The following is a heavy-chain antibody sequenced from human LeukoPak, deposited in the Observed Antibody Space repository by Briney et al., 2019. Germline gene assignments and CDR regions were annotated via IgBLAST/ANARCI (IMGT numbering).Heavy chain of an antibody. J-gene: IGHJ4*02. D-gene: IGHD6-19*01. CDR1: GFTFSSYA. Sequence: TGGSLRLSCAASGFTFSSYAMSWVRQAPGKGLEWVSSINGGGGSTYYADSVKGRFTISRDNSNNTLYLQMNSLRAEDTAVYYCAKDATVPGQAGRTTTKKYFDYWGQGTLVIVSS. CDR2: INGGGGST. CDR3: AKDATVPGQAGRTTTKKYFDY. V-gene: IGHV3-23*01.